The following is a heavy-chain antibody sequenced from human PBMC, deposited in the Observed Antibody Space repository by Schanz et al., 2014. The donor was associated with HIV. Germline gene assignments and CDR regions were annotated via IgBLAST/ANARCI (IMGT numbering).Heavy chain of an antibody. CDR1: GGTFSSYG. Sequence: QVQLVQSGAEVKKPGSSVKVSCKASGGTFSSYGISWVRQAPGQGLEWMGWINPNSGGTNYAQKFQGRVTMTRDTSISTAYMELRRLRYDDTAVYYCARGLKDSSSSEAFHIWGQGTMVTVSS. J-gene: IGHJ3*02. D-gene: IGHD6-6*01. V-gene: IGHV1-2*02. CDR2: INPNSGGT. CDR3: ARGLKDSSSSEAFHI.